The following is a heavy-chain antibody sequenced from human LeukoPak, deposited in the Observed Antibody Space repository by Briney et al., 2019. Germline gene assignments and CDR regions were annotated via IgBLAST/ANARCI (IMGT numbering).Heavy chain of an antibody. J-gene: IGHJ4*02. CDR3: ARGDSSSAFFDY. CDR2: IHTSGST. CDR1: GGSISSYY. Sequence: PSETLSLTCTVSGGSISSYYCSWIRQPAGKGLEWIGRIHTSGSTNYNPSLKSRVTMSVDTSKNQFSLKPSSVTAADTAVYYCARGDSSSAFFDYWGQGTLVTVSS. V-gene: IGHV4-4*07. D-gene: IGHD6-13*01.